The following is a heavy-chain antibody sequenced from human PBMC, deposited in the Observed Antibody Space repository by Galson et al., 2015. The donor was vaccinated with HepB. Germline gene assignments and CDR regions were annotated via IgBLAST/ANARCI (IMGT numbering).Heavy chain of an antibody. CDR3: ATGDEEAAGQAIDFDF. CDR2: TSSDGYNK. V-gene: IGHV3-30-3*01. D-gene: IGHD6-13*01. J-gene: IGHJ4*02. CDR1: GFTFSHYA. Sequence: SLRLSCAPSGFTFSHYAMHWVRQAPGKGLEWVSLTSSDGYNKYYADSVKGRFTISRDNSRNTLYLQVNSLRAEDTAVYYCATGDEEAAGQAIDFDFWGQGTLVTVSS.